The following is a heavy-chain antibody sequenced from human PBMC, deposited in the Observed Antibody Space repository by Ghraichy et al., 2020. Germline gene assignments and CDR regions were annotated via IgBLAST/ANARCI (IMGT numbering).Heavy chain of an antibody. CDR3: ARADGRFLEWLPNGGYYYYGMDV. D-gene: IGHD3-3*01. J-gene: IGHJ6*02. Sequence: SVKVSCKASGGTFSSYAISWVRQAPGQGLEWMGGIIPIFGTANYAQKFQGRVTITADESTSTAYIELSSLGSEDTAVYYCARADGRFLEWLPNGGYYYYGMDVWGQGTTVTVSS. CDR2: IIPIFGTA. CDR1: GGTFSSYA. V-gene: IGHV1-69*13.